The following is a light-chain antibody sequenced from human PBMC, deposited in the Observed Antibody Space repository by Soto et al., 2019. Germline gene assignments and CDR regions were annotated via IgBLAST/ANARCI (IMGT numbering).Light chain of an antibody. CDR1: QGINNY. J-gene: IGKJ1*01. V-gene: IGKV1-27*01. CDR2: AAS. Sequence: DIQMTQSPSSLSASVGDRVTITCRARQGINNYLAGYQQNPGKVPKLLIYAASTLQSGVPSRFSGSGSATDFTLTISSLQPADVAIYYCQKYNSAPWTFGPGTKVELK. CDR3: QKYNSAPWT.